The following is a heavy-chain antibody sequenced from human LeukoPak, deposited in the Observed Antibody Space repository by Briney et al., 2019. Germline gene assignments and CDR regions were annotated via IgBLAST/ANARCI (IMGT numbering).Heavy chain of an antibody. D-gene: IGHD4-17*01. J-gene: IGHJ4*02. CDR1: GFTFSSYE. CDR3: ARDGIYGPVTTLDC. CDR2: ISSSGSTI. V-gene: IGHV3-48*03. Sequence: PGGSLRLSCAASGFTFSSYEMNWVRQAPGKGLEWVSYISSSGSTIYYADSVKGRFTISRDNSKNTLYLQMNSLRSEDTAVYFCARDGIYGPVTTLDCWGQGTLVTVSS.